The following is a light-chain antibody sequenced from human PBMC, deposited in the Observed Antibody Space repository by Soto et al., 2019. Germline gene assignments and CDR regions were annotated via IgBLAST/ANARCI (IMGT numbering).Light chain of an antibody. CDR1: NSNIGRGS. CDR2: RNN. V-gene: IGLV1-47*01. J-gene: IGLJ3*02. Sequence: QSVLTQPPSASGTPGQRVTISCSGSNSNIGRGSVYWFQQFPGTAPKLLIHRNNQRPSGVPDRFSGSQSGTSASLAISGLRSEDEADYYCAPWDGGLSAGVFGGGTQLPVL. CDR3: APWDGGLSAGV.